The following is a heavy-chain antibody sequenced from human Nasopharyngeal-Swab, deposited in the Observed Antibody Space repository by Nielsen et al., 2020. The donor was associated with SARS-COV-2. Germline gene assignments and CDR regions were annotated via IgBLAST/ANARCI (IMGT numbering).Heavy chain of an antibody. CDR1: GFTFSSYE. Sequence: GESLKISCAASGFTFSSYEMNWVRQAPGKGLEWVSYISSSGTTIYYADSVKGRFTISRDNANKSLYLQMNSLRGEDTAVCYCASEPKFGAGSFDYWGQGTLVTVSS. CDR2: ISSSGTTI. V-gene: IGHV3-48*03. CDR3: ASEPKFGAGSFDY. D-gene: IGHD3-10*01. J-gene: IGHJ4*02.